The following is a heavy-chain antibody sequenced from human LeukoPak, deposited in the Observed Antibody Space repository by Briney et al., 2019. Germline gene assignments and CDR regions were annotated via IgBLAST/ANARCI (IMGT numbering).Heavy chain of an antibody. D-gene: IGHD3-3*01. CDR2: ISGNNDYI. CDR1: GFTFSSFS. J-gene: IGHJ6*03. Sequence: PGGSLRLSCAASGFTFSSFSMNWVRQAPGKGLEWVSSISGNNDYIYYADSVKGRFTISRDNAKNSLYLQLNSLRAEDTAVYYCVRNQRSGSSYYYYYMDVWGKGTTVTVSS. V-gene: IGHV3-21*01. CDR3: VRNQRSGSSYYYYYMDV.